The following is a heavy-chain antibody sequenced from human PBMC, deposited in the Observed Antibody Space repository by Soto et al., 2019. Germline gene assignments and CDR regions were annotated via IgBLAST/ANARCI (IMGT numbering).Heavy chain of an antibody. J-gene: IGHJ5*02. CDR1: GFTFSSYG. V-gene: IGHV3-33*01. D-gene: IGHD3-16*01. Sequence: PXGSLGLSCAASGFTFSSYGMHWVRQAPGKGLEWVAVIWYDGSNKYYADSVKGRFTISRDNSKNTLYLQMNSLRAEDTAVYYCARGGRTTELDNWFDPWGQGTLVTVSS. CDR3: ARGGRTTELDNWFDP. CDR2: IWYDGSNK.